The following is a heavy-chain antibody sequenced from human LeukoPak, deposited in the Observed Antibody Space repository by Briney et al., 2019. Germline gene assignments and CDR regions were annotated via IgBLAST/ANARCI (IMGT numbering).Heavy chain of an antibody. V-gene: IGHV3-30*18. CDR2: ISYDGSNK. CDR3: AKLGDSSRRTHFDY. CDR1: GFSFSRDT. Sequence: GGSLRLSCEGSGFSFSRDTMHWVRQAPGKGLEWVAVISYDGSNKYYADSVKGRFTISRDNSKNTLYLQMNSLRAEDTAVYYCAKLGDSSRRTHFDYWGQGTLVTVSS. J-gene: IGHJ4*02. D-gene: IGHD6-19*01.